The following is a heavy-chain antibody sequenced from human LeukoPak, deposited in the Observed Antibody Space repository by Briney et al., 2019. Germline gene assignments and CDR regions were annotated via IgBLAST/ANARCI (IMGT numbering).Heavy chain of an antibody. CDR1: GYTFTSYA. CDR3: ARDSRPHGMDV. J-gene: IGHJ6*02. V-gene: IGHV1-3*01. CDR2: INAGNGDT. D-gene: IGHD6-6*01. Sequence: ASVKVSCKASGYTFTSYAIHWVRQAPGQRLEWMGWINAGNGDTKYSQKFQGRVTITRDTSASTAYMELSSLRSEDTAVYYCARDSRPHGMDVWGQGTTVTVSS.